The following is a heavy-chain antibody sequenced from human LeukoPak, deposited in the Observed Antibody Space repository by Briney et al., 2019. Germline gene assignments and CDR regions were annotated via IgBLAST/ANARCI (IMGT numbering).Heavy chain of an antibody. CDR3: AKSLYGSGSYYNWFDP. CDR2: IYYSGST. D-gene: IGHD3-10*01. CDR1: GGSIRSYY. J-gene: IGHJ5*02. Sequence: SETLSLTCTVSGGSIRSYYWSWIRQPPGKGLEWIGYIYYSGSTNYNPSLKSRVTISVDTSKNQLSLKLSSVTAADTAVYYCAKSLYGSGSYYNWFDPWGQGTLVTVSS. V-gene: IGHV4-59*01.